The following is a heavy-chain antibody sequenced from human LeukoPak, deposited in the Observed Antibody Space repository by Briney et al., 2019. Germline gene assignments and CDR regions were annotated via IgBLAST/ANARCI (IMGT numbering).Heavy chain of an antibody. V-gene: IGHV4-39*01. J-gene: IGHJ4*02. CDR2: IYYSGGT. Sequence: PSETLSLTCTVSGGSISSSSYYWGWIRQPPGKGLEWIGSIYYSGGTYYNPSLKSRVTISVDTSKNQFSLKLSSVTAADTAVYYCARPVFYDSSGYYYDYWGQGTLVTVSS. D-gene: IGHD3-22*01. CDR3: ARPVFYDSSGYYYDY. CDR1: GGSISSSSYY.